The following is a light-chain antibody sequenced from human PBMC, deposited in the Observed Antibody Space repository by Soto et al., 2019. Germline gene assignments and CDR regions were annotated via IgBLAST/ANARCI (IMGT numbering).Light chain of an antibody. J-gene: IGLJ1*01. CDR2: DDN. Sequence: QSVLTQPPSVSAAPGQKVTISCSGSSSNIGNNYVSWYQHLPGTAPKLLIYDDNKRPSGIPDRFSGSKSGTSATLGITGVQTGDEADYYCGTWDSRLSAGFYGFGTGTKVTVL. CDR1: SSNIGNNY. V-gene: IGLV1-51*01. CDR3: GTWDSRLSAGFYG.